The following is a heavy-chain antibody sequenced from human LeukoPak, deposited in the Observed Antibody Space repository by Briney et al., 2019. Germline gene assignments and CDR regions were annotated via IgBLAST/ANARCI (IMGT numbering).Heavy chain of an antibody. CDR1: GFTFSSYA. V-gene: IGHV3-30-3*01. J-gene: IGHJ4*02. CDR2: ISYDGSNK. Sequence: GGSLRLSCAASGFTFSSYAMHWVRQAPGKGLEWVAVISYDGSNKYYADSVKGRFTISRDNSKNTLYLQMNSLRAEDTAVYHCARDQQLWSDFDYWGQGTLVTVSS. CDR3: ARDQQLWSDFDY. D-gene: IGHD5-18*01.